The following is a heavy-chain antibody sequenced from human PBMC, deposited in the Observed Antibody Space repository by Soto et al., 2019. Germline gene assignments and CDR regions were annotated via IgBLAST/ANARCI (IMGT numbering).Heavy chain of an antibody. V-gene: IGHV4-31*03. J-gene: IGHJ4*02. CDR2: IYYRGST. CDR3: AMAYYYGSGDLWDDY. CDR1: GGSISSGGYY. Sequence: QVQLQESGPGLVKPSQTLSLTCTVSGGSISSGGYYWSWIRQHPGKGLEWIGYIYYRGSTYYNPSLKRRVTISVDTSKNQFSLKLSFVTAEDTAVYYCAMAYYYGSGDLWDDYWGQGTLVTVSS. D-gene: IGHD3-10*01.